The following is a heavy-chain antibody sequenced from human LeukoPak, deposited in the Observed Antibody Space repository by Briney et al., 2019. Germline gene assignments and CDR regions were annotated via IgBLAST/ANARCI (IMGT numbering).Heavy chain of an antibody. Sequence: GGSLRLSCAASGFSFSSYWMNWVRQAPGKGLEWVASIKRYGSEKYYVESVKGRFTISRDNAKNSLYLQMNSLRVEDTAVYYCAREADCRGGSCYRGAFDIWGQGTMVTVSS. V-gene: IGHV3-7*01. D-gene: IGHD2-15*01. CDR1: GFSFSSYW. J-gene: IGHJ3*02. CDR2: IKRYGSEK. CDR3: AREADCRGGSCYRGAFDI.